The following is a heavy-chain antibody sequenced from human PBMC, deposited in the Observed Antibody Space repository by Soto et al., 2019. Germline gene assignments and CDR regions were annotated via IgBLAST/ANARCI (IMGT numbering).Heavy chain of an antibody. CDR3: ARDPPNPYFSGSYQAVYFQH. J-gene: IGHJ1*01. CDR2: ISSSSSTI. CDR1: GFTFSSYS. D-gene: IGHD3-10*01. Sequence: EVQLVESGGGLVQPGGSLRLSCAASGFTFSSYSMNWVRQAPGKGLEWVSYISSSSSTIYYADSVKGRFTISRDNAKNSLYLQMNSLRDEDTAVYYCARDPPNPYFSGSYQAVYFQHWGQGTLVTVSS. V-gene: IGHV3-48*02.